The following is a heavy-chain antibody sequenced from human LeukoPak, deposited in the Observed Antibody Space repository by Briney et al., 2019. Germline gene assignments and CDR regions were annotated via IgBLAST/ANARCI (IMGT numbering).Heavy chain of an antibody. J-gene: IGHJ4*02. D-gene: IGHD3-22*01. V-gene: IGHV4-61*02. CDR2: IYTSGST. CDR1: GNSISSGDNY. Sequence: SETLSLTCTVSGNSISSGDNYWSWIRQPAGKGLEWIGRIYTSGSTNYNPSLKSRVTISGDTSKNQFSLRLSSVTAADTAVYYCARASYSYDINGWVPFDYWGQGTLVIVSS. CDR3: ARASYSYDINGWVPFDY.